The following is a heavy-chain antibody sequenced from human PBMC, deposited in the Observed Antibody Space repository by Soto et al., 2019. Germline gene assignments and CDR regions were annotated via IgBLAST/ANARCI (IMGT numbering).Heavy chain of an antibody. CDR3: ARDQVLRYFDWPSDRYYYYGMDV. CDR2: INAGNGNT. J-gene: IGHJ6*02. Sequence: ASVKVSCKASGYTFTSYAMHWVRQAPGQRLEWMGWINAGNGNTKYSQKFQGRVTITRDTSASTAYMELSSLRSEDTAVYYCARDQVLRYFDWPSDRYYYYGMDVWGQGTTATVSS. V-gene: IGHV1-3*01. D-gene: IGHD3-9*01. CDR1: GYTFTSYA.